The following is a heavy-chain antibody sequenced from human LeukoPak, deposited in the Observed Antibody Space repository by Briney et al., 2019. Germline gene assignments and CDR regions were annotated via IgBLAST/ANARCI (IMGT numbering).Heavy chain of an antibody. CDR3: AKDFSGSITIFGVVIIPLEFDY. Sequence: AGGSLRLSCAASGFTFSTYGVHWVRQAPGKGLEWVAFIRYDGSNKYYADSVKGRFTISRDNSKNTLYLQMNSLRAEDTAVYYCAKDFSGSITIFGVVIIPLEFDYWGQGTLVTVSS. CDR2: IRYDGSNK. V-gene: IGHV3-30*02. CDR1: GFTFSTYG. D-gene: IGHD3-3*01. J-gene: IGHJ4*02.